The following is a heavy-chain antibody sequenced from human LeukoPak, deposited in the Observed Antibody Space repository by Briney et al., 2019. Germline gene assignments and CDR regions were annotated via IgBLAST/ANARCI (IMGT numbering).Heavy chain of an antibody. CDR2: ISAYNGNT. CDR1: GYTFTSYG. J-gene: IGHJ4*02. D-gene: IGHD6-19*01. CDR3: ARLLFAVAGKAPLGY. Sequence: ASVNVSCKSSGYTFTSYGISWVRQAPGQGLEWMGWISAYNGNTNYAQKLQGRVTMTTDTSTSTAYMELRSLRSDDTAVYYCARLLFAVAGKAPLGYWGQGTLVTVSS. V-gene: IGHV1-18*01.